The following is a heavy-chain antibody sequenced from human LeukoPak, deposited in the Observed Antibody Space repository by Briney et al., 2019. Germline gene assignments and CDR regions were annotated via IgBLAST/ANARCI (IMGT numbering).Heavy chain of an antibody. V-gene: IGHV1-69*05. CDR1: GGTFSSYG. Sequence: ESSVKVSCKTSGGTFSSYGISWVRQAPGQGLEWMGRIIPIFDTANYAQKFQGRVTITRNTSISTAYMELSSLRSEDTAVYYCARGRVDCSSTSCHPNWFDPWGQGTLVTVSS. J-gene: IGHJ5*02. D-gene: IGHD2-2*01. CDR2: IIPIFDTA. CDR3: ARGRVDCSSTSCHPNWFDP.